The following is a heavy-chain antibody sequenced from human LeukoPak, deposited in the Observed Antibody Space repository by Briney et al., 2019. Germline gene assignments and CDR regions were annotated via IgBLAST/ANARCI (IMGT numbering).Heavy chain of an antibody. CDR2: IYYSGST. J-gene: IGHJ5*02. D-gene: IGHD6-19*01. V-gene: IGHV4-39*07. Sequence: PSETLSLTCTVSDGSISSTNYYWGWIRQPPGKGLEWIGSIYYSGSTYYNPSLKSRVTISVDTSKNQFSMILSSVTAADTAVYYCARASLAVAGKYNWFDPWGQGTLVTVSS. CDR3: ARASLAVAGKYNWFDP. CDR1: DGSISSTNYY.